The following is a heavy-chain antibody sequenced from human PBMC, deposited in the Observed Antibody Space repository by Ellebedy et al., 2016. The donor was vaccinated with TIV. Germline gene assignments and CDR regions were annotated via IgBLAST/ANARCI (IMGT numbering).Heavy chain of an antibody. Sequence: AASVKVSCKASGYTSTSYDINWVRQATGQGLEWMGWMNPNSGNRGYAQKFQDRLTMTRNTSINTAYLDLSSLRSEDTAVYYCARARGAAARSFDLWGQGTVVTVSS. CDR3: ARARGAAARSFDL. D-gene: IGHD2-15*01. CDR2: MNPNSGNR. J-gene: IGHJ3*01. CDR1: GYTSTSYD. V-gene: IGHV1-8*01.